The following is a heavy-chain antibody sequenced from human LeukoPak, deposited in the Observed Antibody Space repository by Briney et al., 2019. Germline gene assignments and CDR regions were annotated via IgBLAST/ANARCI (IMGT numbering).Heavy chain of an antibody. CDR3: ARAECSSNSCYAWRDAFHI. J-gene: IGHJ3*02. CDR1: GGSISSYY. CDR2: IYNSGST. Sequence: PSETLSLTCTVSGGSISSYYWSWIRQPPGRGLEWIGYIYNSGSTNYNPSLKSRVTISVDTPKDQFSLKLSSVTAADTAVYYCARAECSSNSCYAWRDAFHIWGQGTMVTVFS. V-gene: IGHV4-59*01. D-gene: IGHD2-2*01.